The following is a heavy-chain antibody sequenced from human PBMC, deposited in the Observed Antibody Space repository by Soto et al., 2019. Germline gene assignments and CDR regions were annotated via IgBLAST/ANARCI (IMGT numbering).Heavy chain of an antibody. CDR3: AREKWELNWFDP. V-gene: IGHV4-31*03. CDR1: GGSISSGGYY. CDR2: IYYSGST. D-gene: IGHD1-26*01. J-gene: IGHJ5*02. Sequence: SETLSLTCTVSGGSISSGGYYWSWIRQHPGKGLEWIGYIYYSGSTYYNPSLKSRVTISVDTSKNQFSLKLSSVTAADTAVYYCAREKWELNWFDPWGQGTLVTVSS.